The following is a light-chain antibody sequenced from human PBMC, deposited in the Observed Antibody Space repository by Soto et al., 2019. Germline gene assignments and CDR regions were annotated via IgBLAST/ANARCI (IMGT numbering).Light chain of an antibody. CDR3: SSYAGYNNGDV. J-gene: IGLJ1*01. V-gene: IGLV2-8*01. CDR1: SSDVGGYDY. Sequence: QSALTQPPSASGSPGQSVTISCTGTSSDVGGYDYVSWYQQHPGKAPKLMIYEVSKRPSGVPDRFSGSKSGNTASLTVSGLQAEDEAEDYCSSYAGYNNGDVFGTGTTVTVL. CDR2: EVS.